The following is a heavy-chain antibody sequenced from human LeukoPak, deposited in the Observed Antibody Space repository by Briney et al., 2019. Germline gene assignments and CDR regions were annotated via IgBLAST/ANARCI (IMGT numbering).Heavy chain of an antibody. J-gene: IGHJ4*02. Sequence: SETLSLTCTVSGCSISRYYWSWIRQPPGRGLAWIGYIYYSGSTNYNPPLKSRVTISVETSKHQFSLKLSPVTAADTAVYYCARQRGLEQGGRYFDYWGQGTLVTVSS. D-gene: IGHD1/OR15-1a*01. CDR2: IYYSGST. CDR3: ARQRGLEQGGRYFDY. V-gene: IGHV4-59*08. CDR1: GCSISRYY.